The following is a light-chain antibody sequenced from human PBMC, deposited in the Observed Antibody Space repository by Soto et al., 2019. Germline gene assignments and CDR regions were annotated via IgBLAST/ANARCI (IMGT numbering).Light chain of an antibody. CDR2: GAS. Sequence: ETVLTQSPGTLSLSPGETATLSCRASQSVISDHLAWYQQKPDQAPRLVIYGASGRAAGIPDRFNGSGSGTDFTLTISRLEPEDFAMYYCQQYGSSVFTFGQGTKLEIK. J-gene: IGKJ2*01. CDR1: QSVISDH. V-gene: IGKV3-20*01. CDR3: QQYGSSVFT.